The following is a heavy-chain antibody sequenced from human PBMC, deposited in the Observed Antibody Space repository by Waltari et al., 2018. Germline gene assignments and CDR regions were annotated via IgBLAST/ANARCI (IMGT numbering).Heavy chain of an antibody. V-gene: IGHV3-23*01. CDR2: ISGPALTT. CDR1: GFTFPVYA. D-gene: IGHD6-13*01. Sequence: EVQLLASGGGLVQPGWSLRLPCAASGFTFPVYALTWVRPAPGKGLEWVSSISGPALTTFYADAVKGRFSVSRDNSKNTLYLQINGLRADDTAVYYCAKAGGIAAAEFQFDFWGRGTLVTVSS. J-gene: IGHJ4*02. CDR3: AKAGGIAAAEFQFDF.